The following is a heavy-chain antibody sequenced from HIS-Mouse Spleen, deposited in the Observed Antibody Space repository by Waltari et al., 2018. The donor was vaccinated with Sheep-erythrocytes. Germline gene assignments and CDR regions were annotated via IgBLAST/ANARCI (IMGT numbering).Heavy chain of an antibody. V-gene: IGHV1-69*04. CDR2: IIPILGIA. CDR1: GGTFSSYA. J-gene: IGHJ4*02. D-gene: IGHD1-26*01. Sequence: QVQLVQSGAEVKKPGSSVKVSCKASGGTFSSYAISWVRQAPGQGLEWMGRIIPILGIANYAHKFQGRVTITADKSTSTAYMELSSLRSEDTAVYYGAQTGATTPHFDYWGQGTLVTVSS. CDR3: AQTGATTPHFDY.